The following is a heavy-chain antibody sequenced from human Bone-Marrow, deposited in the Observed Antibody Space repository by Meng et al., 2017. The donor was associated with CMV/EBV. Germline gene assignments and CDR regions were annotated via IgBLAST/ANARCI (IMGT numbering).Heavy chain of an antibody. Sequence: SETLSLTCAVYGGSFSGCYWSWIRQPPGKGLEWIGYIYYSGSTNYNPSLKSRVTISVDTSKNQFSLKLSSVTAADTAVYYCARERDGGWFDYWGQGTLVTVSS. CDR1: GGSFSGCY. J-gene: IGHJ4*02. CDR2: IYYSGST. V-gene: IGHV4-59*01. CDR3: ARERDGGWFDY. D-gene: IGHD6-19*01.